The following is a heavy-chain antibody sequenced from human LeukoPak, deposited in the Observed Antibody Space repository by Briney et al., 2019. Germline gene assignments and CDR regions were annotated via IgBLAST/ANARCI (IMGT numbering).Heavy chain of an antibody. J-gene: IGHJ5*02. CDR1: GYSISSGYY. Sequence: PSETLSLTCAVSGYSISSGYYWGWIRQPPGKGLEWIGSIYHSGSTYYNPSLKSRVTISVDTSKNQFSLKLSSVTAADTAVYYCARRWGGSGTWFDPWGQGTLVTVSS. CDR3: ARRWGGSGTWFDP. CDR2: IYHSGST. V-gene: IGHV4-38-2*01. D-gene: IGHD6-25*01.